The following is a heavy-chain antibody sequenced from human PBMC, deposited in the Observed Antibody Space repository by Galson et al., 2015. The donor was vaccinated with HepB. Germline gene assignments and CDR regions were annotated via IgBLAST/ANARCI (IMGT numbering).Heavy chain of an antibody. J-gene: IGHJ4*02. V-gene: IGHV3-23*03. CDR2: INSGSTTT. Sequence: SLRLSCAASGFSFTTSAMNWARQAPGKGLEWVSFINSGSTTTYYADSVRGRFTISRDNSKDTLYLQINSLRVEDTAVYYCARSSVSSWGHFDYWGQGTLVTVSP. CDR1: GFSFTTSA. CDR3: ARSSVSSWGHFDY. D-gene: IGHD1-26*01.